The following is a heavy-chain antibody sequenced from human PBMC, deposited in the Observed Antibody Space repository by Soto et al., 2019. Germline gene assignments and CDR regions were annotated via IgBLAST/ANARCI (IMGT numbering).Heavy chain of an antibody. D-gene: IGHD3-9*01. Sequence: ASVKISCKASGYTFTGYYIHWVRQAPGQGLEWMGWINPNNGVTNYAQKFQGRVTMTRDTSITTAYLDLSRLRSDDTAVYYCAQESYYDILTVYSRIGCDFWGHRKKVSDSA. V-gene: IGHV1-2*02. CDR3: AQESYYDILTVYSRIGCDF. J-gene: IGHJ3*01. CDR2: INPNNGVT. CDR1: GYTFTGYY.